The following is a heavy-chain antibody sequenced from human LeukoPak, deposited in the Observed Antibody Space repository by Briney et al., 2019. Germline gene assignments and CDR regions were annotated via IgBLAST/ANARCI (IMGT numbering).Heavy chain of an antibody. CDR1: GGTLNYYV. J-gene: IGHJ3*02. D-gene: IGHD3-22*01. CDR2: IIPMRGIR. V-gene: IGHV1-69*04. Sequence: GASVKVSCKASGGTLNYYVITWVRQAPGQGLEGMGRIIPMRGIRNYAQRFQGRVTITADKSTSTAYMEVSSLRSEDTAVYSCARATRTYYYDRSGYYRSDALDIWGQGIMVTVSS. CDR3: ARATRTYYYDRSGYYRSDALDI.